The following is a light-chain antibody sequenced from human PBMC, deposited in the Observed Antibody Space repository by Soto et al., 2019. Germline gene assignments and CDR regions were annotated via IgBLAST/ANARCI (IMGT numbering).Light chain of an antibody. CDR2: DVS. CDR3: SSYTSNSTLVV. CDR1: SSDVGGYNY. V-gene: IGLV2-14*01. Sequence: QSVLTQPASVSGSPGQSITISCTGTSSDVGGYNYVSWYQQHPGKAPKLMIYDVSNRPSGVSNRFSGSKSGNTASLTISGLQAGDEADYYCSSYTSNSTLVVFGGGTKLTVL. J-gene: IGLJ2*01.